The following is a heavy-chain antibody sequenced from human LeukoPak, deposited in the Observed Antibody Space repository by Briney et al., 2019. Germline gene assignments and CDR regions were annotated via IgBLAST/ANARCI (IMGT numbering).Heavy chain of an antibody. V-gene: IGHV3-9*01. J-gene: IGHJ1*01. Sequence: PGGSLRLSCAASGFTFDDYAMHWVRQAPGKGLEWVSGISWNSGSIGYADSVKGRFTISRDNAKNSLYLQMNSLRAEDTAVYYCARGWLRSEYFQHWGQGTLVTVSS. D-gene: IGHD5-12*01. CDR3: ARGWLRSEYFQH. CDR1: GFTFDDYA. CDR2: ISWNSGSI.